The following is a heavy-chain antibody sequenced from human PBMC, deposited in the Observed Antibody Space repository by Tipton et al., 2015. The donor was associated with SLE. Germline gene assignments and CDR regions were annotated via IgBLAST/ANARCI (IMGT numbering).Heavy chain of an antibody. CDR1: GGSFSAYY. V-gene: IGHV4-34*11. CDR3: ARDLIGESYSVADAFDI. D-gene: IGHD2-21*01. CDR2: FYYTGST. J-gene: IGHJ3*02. Sequence: LRLSCAVYGGSFSAYYWAWIRQPPGKGLEWIGSFYYTGSTYYNPSLKSRVTISIDTSKTQFSLNLSSVTAADTAVYYCARDLIGESYSVADAFDIWGQGTMVTVSS.